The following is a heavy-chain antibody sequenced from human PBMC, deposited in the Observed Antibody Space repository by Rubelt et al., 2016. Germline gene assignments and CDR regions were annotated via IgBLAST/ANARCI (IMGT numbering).Heavy chain of an antibody. D-gene: IGHD6-19*01. Sequence: GGCLRLSCAASGFTFSSYGMNWVRQAPGKGLEWVSGISGSGDTTYYTDSVKGRFTISRDNSQNTLYLQVNSLRAEDTAVYYCAKAPRGSSGWLNWFDPWGQGTQVTVSS. CDR3: AKAPRGSSGWLNWFDP. CDR1: GFTFSSYG. J-gene: IGHJ5*02. V-gene: IGHV3-23*01. CDR2: ISGSGDTT.